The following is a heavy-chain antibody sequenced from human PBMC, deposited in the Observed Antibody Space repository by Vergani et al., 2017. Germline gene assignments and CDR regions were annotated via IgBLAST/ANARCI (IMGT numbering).Heavy chain of an antibody. Sequence: EVQLVQSGAEVKKPGESLRISCKGSGYSFTSYWISWVRQMPWKGLEWMGRIDPSDSYTNYSPSFQGHVTISADKSISTAYLQWSSLKASDTAMYYCASLPYYGDYGRDYYYGMDVWGQGTTVTVSS. J-gene: IGHJ6*02. CDR2: IDPSDSYT. CDR1: GYSFTSYW. D-gene: IGHD4-17*01. CDR3: ASLPYYGDYGRDYYYGMDV. V-gene: IGHV5-10-1*01.